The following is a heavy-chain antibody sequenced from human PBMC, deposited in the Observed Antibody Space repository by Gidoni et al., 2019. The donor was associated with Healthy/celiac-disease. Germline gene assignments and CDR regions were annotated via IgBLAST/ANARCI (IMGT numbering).Heavy chain of an antibody. J-gene: IGHJ5*02. V-gene: IGHV3-21*01. D-gene: IGHD5-18*01. CDR1: GFTFSSYS. Sequence: EVQLVESGGGLVKPGGSLRLSCAASGFTFSSYSMNWVRQAPGKGLEWVSSISSSRSYIYYADSVKGRFTISRDNAKNSLYLQMNSLRAEDTAVYYCARDSWVDTAMVEYNWFDPWGQGTLVTVSS. CDR2: ISSSRSYI. CDR3: ARDSWVDTAMVEYNWFDP.